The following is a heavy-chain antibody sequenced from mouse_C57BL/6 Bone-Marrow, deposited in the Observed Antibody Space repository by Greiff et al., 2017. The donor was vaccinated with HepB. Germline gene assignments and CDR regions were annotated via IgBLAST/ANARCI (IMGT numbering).Heavy chain of an antibody. CDR1: GFTFSDYY. V-gene: IGHV5-12*01. CDR2: ISNGGGST. D-gene: IGHD1-1*01. Sequence: EVMLVESGGGLVQPGGSLKLSCAASGFTFSDYYMYWVRQTPEKRLEWVAYISNGGGSTYYPDTVKGRFTISRDNAKNTLYLQMSRLKSEDTAMYYCARQNYYFNYYFDYWGQGTTLTVSS. CDR3: ARQNYYFNYYFDY. J-gene: IGHJ2*01.